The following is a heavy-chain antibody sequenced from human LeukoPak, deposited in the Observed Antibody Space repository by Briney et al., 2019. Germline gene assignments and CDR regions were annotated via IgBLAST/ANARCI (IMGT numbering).Heavy chain of an antibody. D-gene: IGHD1-26*01. CDR3: AKVPRQGISGSYYYYYYMDV. Sequence: GGSLRLSCAGSGFPFSSHGMNWVRQAPGKGLEWVSGISPGGGPTYYADSVKGRFTISRDNSKNTLYLQMNSLRAGDTAVYYCAKVPRQGISGSYYYYYYMDVWGKGTTVTVSS. CDR1: GFPFSSHG. CDR2: ISPGGGPT. V-gene: IGHV3-23*01. J-gene: IGHJ6*03.